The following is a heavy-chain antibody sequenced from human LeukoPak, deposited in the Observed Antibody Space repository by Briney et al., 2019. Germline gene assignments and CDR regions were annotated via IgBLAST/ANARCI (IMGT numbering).Heavy chain of an antibody. D-gene: IGHD5-24*01. Sequence: GGSLRLSCAASGFTFSSYSMNWVRQAPGKGPEWGSSISSSSSYIYYADSVKGRFTISRDNAKNSLYLQMNSLRAEDTAVYYCARDRSRDGYNSHMDVWGKGTTVTVSS. CDR1: GFTFSSYS. J-gene: IGHJ6*03. CDR3: ARDRSRDGYNSHMDV. CDR2: ISSSSSYI. V-gene: IGHV3-21*01.